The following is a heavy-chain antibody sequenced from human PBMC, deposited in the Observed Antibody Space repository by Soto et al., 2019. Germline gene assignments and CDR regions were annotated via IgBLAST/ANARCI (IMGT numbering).Heavy chain of an antibody. D-gene: IGHD6-13*01. CDR3: ARDPTIADVDGWFDP. CDR2: IWYDGSNK. V-gene: IGHV3-33*01. J-gene: IGHJ5*02. CDR1: GFTFSSYG. Sequence: PGGSLRLSCAASGFTFSSYGMHWVRQAPGKGLEWVAVIWYDGSNKYYADSVKGRFTISRDNSKNTLYLQMNSLRAEDTAVYYCARDPTIADVDGWFDPWGQGTLVNVSS.